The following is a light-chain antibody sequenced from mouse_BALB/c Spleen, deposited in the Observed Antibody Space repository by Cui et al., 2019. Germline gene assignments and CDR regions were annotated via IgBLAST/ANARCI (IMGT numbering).Light chain of an antibody. V-gene: IGKV5-48*01. J-gene: IGKJ4*01. CDR3: QQSNSWPFT. CDR2: YAS. Sequence: DILLTQSPAILSVSPGERVCFSCRASQSIGTSIHWYQQRTNGSPRLLIKYASESISGIPSRFSGSGSGTDFTLSINSVESEDIADYYCQQSNSWPFTFGSGTKLEIK. CDR1: QSIGTS.